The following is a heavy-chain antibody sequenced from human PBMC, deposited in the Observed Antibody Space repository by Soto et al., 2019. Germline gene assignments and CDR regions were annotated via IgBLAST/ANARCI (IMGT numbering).Heavy chain of an antibody. V-gene: IGHV3-23*01. CDR2: ISGSGGST. J-gene: IGHJ5*02. Sequence: GGSLSLSCAASGFTFSSYAMSWVRQAPGKGLEWVSGISGSGGSTYYADSAKGRFTIFRDNSRNTVYLQMNYLRAEDTAVYHCARVHSGWRVYDHWGQGTLVTVSS. CDR1: GFTFSSYA. CDR3: ARVHSGWRVYDH. D-gene: IGHD6-19*01.